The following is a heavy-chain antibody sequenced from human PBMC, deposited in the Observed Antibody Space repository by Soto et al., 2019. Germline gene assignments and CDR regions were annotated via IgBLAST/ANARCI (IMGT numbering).Heavy chain of an antibody. V-gene: IGHV1-18*01. CDR2: VSAYNSDT. CDR3: ARDRPTGPGAFDI. Sequence: ASVKVSCKASGYTFTNYCISWVRQAPGQGLEWMGWVSAYNSDTKYAQKVQGRVTMTTDTSTSTTYMELRSLRSDDTAVYYCARDRPTGPGAFDIWGQGTMVTVSS. CDR1: GYTFTNYC. J-gene: IGHJ3*02. D-gene: IGHD4-17*01.